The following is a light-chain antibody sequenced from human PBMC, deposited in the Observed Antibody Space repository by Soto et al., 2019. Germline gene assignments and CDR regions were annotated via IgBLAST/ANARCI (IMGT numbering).Light chain of an antibody. CDR1: QNVSNW. CDR2: KAS. J-gene: IGKJ2*01. CDR3: QQYSKEST. V-gene: IGKV1-5*03. Sequence: DVEMTQSPSTLPTSIGDRVTINCRASQNVSNWLACYQQKPGKAPKLLIYKASRLESGFPSRFSASGYGTDFTLTINSLQSDDFATYFCQQYSKESTFGQGTKLEIK.